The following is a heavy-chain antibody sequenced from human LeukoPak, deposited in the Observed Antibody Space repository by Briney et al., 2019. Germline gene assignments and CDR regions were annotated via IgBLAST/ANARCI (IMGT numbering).Heavy chain of an antibody. CDR1: GFAFNTYA. V-gene: IGHV3-33*01. Sequence: GGSLRLSCAASGFAFNTYAMHWVRQAPGQGLEWVALIWHDGSHKFYSNSVRGKFTISRDNSKNTVSLQMNNLRPEDTAVYHCASEVFGSGSYPDFWGQGTLVTVSS. CDR2: IWHDGSHK. J-gene: IGHJ4*02. CDR3: ASEVFGSGSYPDF. D-gene: IGHD3-10*01.